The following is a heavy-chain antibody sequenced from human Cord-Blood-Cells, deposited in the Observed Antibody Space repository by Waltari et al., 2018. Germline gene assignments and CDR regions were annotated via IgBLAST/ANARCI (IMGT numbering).Heavy chain of an antibody. J-gene: IGHJ3*02. V-gene: IGHV1-2*02. CDR2: INPNGGGT. CDR3: ARAGDFDAFDI. CDR1: GYTLSGYY. D-gene: IGHD7-27*01. Sequence: QVQLVQSGAEVKKRGASVTVSCRASGYTLSGYYMPCARQAPGQGIEWMGWINPNGGGTNYAQKCQGRVTMTRDTSSSTAYMELSRLRSDDTAVYYCARAGDFDAFDIWGQGTMVTVSS.